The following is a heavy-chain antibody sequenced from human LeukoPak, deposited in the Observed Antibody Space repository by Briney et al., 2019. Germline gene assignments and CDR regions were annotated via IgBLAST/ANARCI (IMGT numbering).Heavy chain of an antibody. CDR3: AKASRQAAVASPLDY. Sequence: PGGSLRLSCAASGFTFNPYAMSWVRQAAGEGLEWVAGIGGVGDRTYYADSVKGRFTISRDNAKDTLFLQMNSLKVDDTAVYYCAKASRQAAVASPLDYWGQGSLVTVSS. CDR2: IGGVGDRT. CDR1: GFTFNPYA. V-gene: IGHV3-23*01. J-gene: IGHJ4*02. D-gene: IGHD6-19*01.